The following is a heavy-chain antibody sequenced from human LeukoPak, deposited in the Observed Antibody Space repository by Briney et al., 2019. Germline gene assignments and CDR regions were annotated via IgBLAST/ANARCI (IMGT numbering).Heavy chain of an antibody. J-gene: IGHJ4*02. CDR3: ATGYCSGGSCYPPTY. V-gene: IGHV3-33*01. D-gene: IGHD2-15*01. Sequence: GRSLRLSCAASGFTFSSYGMHWVRQAPGKGLEWVAVIWYDGSNKYYADSVKGRFTISRDNSKNTLYLQMNSLRAGDTAVYYCATGYCSGGSCYPPTYWGQGTLVTVSS. CDR1: GFTFSSYG. CDR2: IWYDGSNK.